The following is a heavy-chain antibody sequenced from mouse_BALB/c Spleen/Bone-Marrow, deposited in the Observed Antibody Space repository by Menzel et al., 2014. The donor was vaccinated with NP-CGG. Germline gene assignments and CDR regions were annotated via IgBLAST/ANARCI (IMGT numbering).Heavy chain of an antibody. CDR1: GYTFTSYW. J-gene: IGHJ2*01. V-gene: IGHV1-69*02. Sequence: QVQLQQSGVELVRPGASVKLSCKASGYTFTSYWINWVKQRPGQGLEWIGNIYPSDSYTNYNQKFKDKATLTVDKSSSTAYMQLSSPTSEDSAVYYCTRGTRYYFDYWGQGTTLTVSS. CDR3: TRGTRYYFDY. CDR2: IYPSDSYT. D-gene: IGHD3-3*01.